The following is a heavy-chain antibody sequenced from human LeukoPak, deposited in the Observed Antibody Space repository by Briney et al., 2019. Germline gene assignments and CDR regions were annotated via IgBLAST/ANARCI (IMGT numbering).Heavy chain of an antibody. D-gene: IGHD2-21*02. V-gene: IGHV1-46*01. CDR1: GYTFTSYY. Sequence: GASVKVSCKASGYTFTSYYIHWVRQAPGQGLEWMEIINPSGGSTSCAQQFQGRVTMTRDMSTSTVYMELSSLRSEDTAVYYCAREPTVTANIWGQGTLVTVSS. CDR3: AREPTVTANI. J-gene: IGHJ4*02. CDR2: INPSGGST.